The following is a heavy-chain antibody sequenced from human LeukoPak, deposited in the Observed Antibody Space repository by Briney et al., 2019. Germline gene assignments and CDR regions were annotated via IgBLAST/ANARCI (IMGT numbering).Heavy chain of an antibody. D-gene: IGHD5-18*01. CDR2: ISGGTSR. CDR3: ATLHIVDTTLAG. CDR1: LLSLSEQW. Sequence: GSLRLSRASSLLSLSEQWMHWVRPAPGRGHVGVSRISGGTSRTYTDSVAGGFTIYRDNAKNTLYLQMDSLRDEDTAVYFCATLHIVDTTLAGWGEGPRDTVPS. V-gene: IGHV3-74*03. J-gene: IGHJ4*02.